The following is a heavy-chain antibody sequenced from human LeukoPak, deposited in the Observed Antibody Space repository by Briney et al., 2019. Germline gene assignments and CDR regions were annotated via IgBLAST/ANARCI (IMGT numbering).Heavy chain of an antibody. V-gene: IGHV1-2*02. J-gene: IGHJ6*03. CDR1: GYTFTGYY. Sequence: ASVKVSCKASGYTFTGYYMHWVRQAPGHGLEWMGWINPDSGGTNYAQKFQGRVTMTRDMSINTAYMELSRLRSDDTAVYYCARAGRGVVGSGSYYPGYSYEYYYYYYMDVWGKGTTVTVSS. D-gene: IGHD3-10*01. CDR3: ARAGRGVVGSGSYYPGYSYEYYYYYYMDV. CDR2: INPDSGGT.